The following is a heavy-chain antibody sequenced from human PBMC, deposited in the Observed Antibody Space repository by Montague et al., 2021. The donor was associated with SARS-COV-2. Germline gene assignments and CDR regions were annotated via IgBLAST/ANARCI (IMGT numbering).Heavy chain of an antibody. CDR2: TYYRSRWSN. J-gene: IGHJ4*02. V-gene: IGHV6-1*01. Sequence: CAISGDSVGSNSATWQWIRQSPSRGLEWLGGTYYRSRWSNDYAVSVRSRIIINPDTSTNQFSLQLSSVTPEDTAVYFCARERWAVGVSFDYWGQGTLVTVSS. D-gene: IGHD1-26*01. CDR1: GDSVGSNSAT. CDR3: ARERWAVGVSFDY.